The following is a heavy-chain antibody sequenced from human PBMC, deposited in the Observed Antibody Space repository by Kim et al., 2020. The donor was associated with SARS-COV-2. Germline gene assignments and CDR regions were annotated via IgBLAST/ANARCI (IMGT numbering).Heavy chain of an antibody. CDR2: DGTNT. CDR3: AGVLFVY. J-gene: IGHJ4*02. Sequence: DGTNTYYADSVEGRFTISRDNSKNTLYLQMNSLTDEDTAVYYWAGVLFVYWGQGTLVTVSS. V-gene: IGHV3-33*01.